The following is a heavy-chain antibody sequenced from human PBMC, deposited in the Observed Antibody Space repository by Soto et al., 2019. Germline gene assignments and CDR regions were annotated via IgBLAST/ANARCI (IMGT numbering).Heavy chain of an antibody. V-gene: IGHV4-31*03. D-gene: IGHD2-21*01. CDR1: GDSISRGGYY. Sequence: QVQLQESGPGLVKPSQTLSLTCTVSGDSISRGGYYWNWLRQHPRKGLEWIGYIYHSGSTIYNPSLNSRVTISVDTSKNRLSLELSNVTAADTAVYYCARDGAGAYGLGWFDPWGQGILVTVSS. CDR2: IYHSGST. CDR3: ARDGAGAYGLGWFDP. J-gene: IGHJ5*02.